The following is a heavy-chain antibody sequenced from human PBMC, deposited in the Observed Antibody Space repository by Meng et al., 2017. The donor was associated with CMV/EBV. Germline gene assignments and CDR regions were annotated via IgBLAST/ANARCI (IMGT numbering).Heavy chain of an antibody. CDR2: INPSGGST. CDR3: ARGDCSSTSCSSYHYYGMDV. J-gene: IGHJ6*02. D-gene: IGHD2-2*01. V-gene: IGHV1-46*01. Sequence: TSYYMHWVRQAPGQGLEWMGIINPSGGSTSYAQKFQGRVTMTRDTSTSTVYMELSSLRSEDTAVYYCARGDCSSTSCSSYHYYGMDVWGQGTTVTVSS. CDR1: TSYY.